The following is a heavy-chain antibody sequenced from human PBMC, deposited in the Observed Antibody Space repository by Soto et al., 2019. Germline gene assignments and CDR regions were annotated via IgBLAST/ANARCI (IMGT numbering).Heavy chain of an antibody. CDR3: ARGGYYYDSSGPNWFDP. CDR2: ISAYNGNT. Sequence: ASVKVSCKASGYTFTSYGISWVRQAPGQGLEWMGWISAYNGNTNYAQKLQGRVTMTTDTSTSTAYMELRSLRSDDTAVYYCARGGYYYDSSGPNWFDPWGQGTLVTVS. CDR1: GYTFTSYG. J-gene: IGHJ5*02. D-gene: IGHD3-22*01. V-gene: IGHV1-18*01.